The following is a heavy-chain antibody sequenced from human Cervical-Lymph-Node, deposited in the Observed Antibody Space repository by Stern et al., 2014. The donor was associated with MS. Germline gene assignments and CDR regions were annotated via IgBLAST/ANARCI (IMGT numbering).Heavy chain of an antibody. CDR1: GDTFINYA. CDR2: IVRIFGTK. D-gene: IGHD6-6*01. V-gene: IGHV1-69*06. CDR3: AREYSSSAHPFDY. J-gene: IGHJ4*02. Sequence: QMQLVQSGAEVKKPGSSVKVSCKTSGDTFINYAIRWVRQAPGLGLEWMGGIVRIFGTKPYARKYRDRIILTADKSTNTTYMELSSLRSDDTAVYYCAREYSSSAHPFDYWGQGTLLTVSS.